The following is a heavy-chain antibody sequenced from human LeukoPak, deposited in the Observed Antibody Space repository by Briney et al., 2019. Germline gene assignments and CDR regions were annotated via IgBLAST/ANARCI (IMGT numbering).Heavy chain of an antibody. V-gene: IGHV3-23*01. CDR3: AKAYSSGWFDYFDY. Sequence: GGSLRLSCAASGFTFSRHAMSWVRQAPGKGLEWVSALSGSGGSTYYADSVKGRFTISRDNSKNTLYLQMNSLRAEDTALYYCAKAYSSGWFDYFDYWGQGTLVTVSS. CDR1: GFTFSRHA. CDR2: LSGSGGST. D-gene: IGHD6-19*01. J-gene: IGHJ4*02.